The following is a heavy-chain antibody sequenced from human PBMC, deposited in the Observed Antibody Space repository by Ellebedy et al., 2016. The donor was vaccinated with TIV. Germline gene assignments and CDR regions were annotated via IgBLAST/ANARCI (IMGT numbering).Heavy chain of an antibody. Sequence: GGSLRLSCAASGFTVSSNYMSWVRQAPGKGLEWVSVIYSGGSTYYADSVKGRFTISSDNSKNTLYLQMNSLRADDTAVYYCARYWGSAWGGHYFDYWGQGTLVTVSS. CDR3: ARYWGSAWGGHYFDY. CDR1: GFTVSSNY. J-gene: IGHJ4*02. CDR2: IYSGGST. D-gene: IGHD7-27*01. V-gene: IGHV3-53*01.